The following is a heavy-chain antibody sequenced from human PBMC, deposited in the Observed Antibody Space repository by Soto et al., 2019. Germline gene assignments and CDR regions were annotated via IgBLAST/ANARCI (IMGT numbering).Heavy chain of an antibody. J-gene: IGHJ4*02. CDR1: GGSISSSSYY. Sequence: QLQLQESGPGLVKPSETLSLTCTVSGGSISSSSYYWGWIRQPPGKGLEWIGSIYYSGSTYYNPSLRGRVTLSVDTSTNQFSLRLSSVTAADTAVYYCARRWYTSGRIDYWGQGTLVTVSS. V-gene: IGHV4-39*01. CDR3: ARRWYTSGRIDY. CDR2: IYYSGST. D-gene: IGHD6-19*01.